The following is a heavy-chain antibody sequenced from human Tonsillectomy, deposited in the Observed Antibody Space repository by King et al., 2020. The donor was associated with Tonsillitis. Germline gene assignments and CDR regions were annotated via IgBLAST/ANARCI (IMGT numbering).Heavy chain of an antibody. Sequence: QLVQSGGGLVQPGRSLRLSCAASGFTFDDYAMHWVRHAPGKGLEWVSGISWNSGSIGYADSVKGRFIISRDNAKNSLYLQMNSLRAEDTALYYCAKRGIAVAGTDWYFDFWGRGTLVTVSS. J-gene: IGHJ2*01. CDR2: ISWNSGSI. V-gene: IGHV3-9*01. D-gene: IGHD6-19*01. CDR1: GFTFDDYA. CDR3: AKRGIAVAGTDWYFDF.